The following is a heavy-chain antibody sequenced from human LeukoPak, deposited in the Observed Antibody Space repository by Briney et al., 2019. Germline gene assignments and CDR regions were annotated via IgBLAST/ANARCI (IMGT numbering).Heavy chain of an antibody. J-gene: IGHJ4*02. Sequence: GASVKVSCTASGYAFTGYYMHWVRQAPGQGLEWMGWINPTSGGTTYAQKFQGSVTMTRDTSISTAYMELSRLTSDDTAVYYCARADYGHYFDYWGQGTLVTVSS. CDR3: ARADYGHYFDY. V-gene: IGHV1-2*02. CDR2: INPTSGGT. CDR1: GYAFTGYY. D-gene: IGHD4-17*01.